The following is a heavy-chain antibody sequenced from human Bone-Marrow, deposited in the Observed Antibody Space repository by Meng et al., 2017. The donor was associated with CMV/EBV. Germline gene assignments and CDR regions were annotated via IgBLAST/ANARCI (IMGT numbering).Heavy chain of an antibody. CDR2: INPSGGST. V-gene: IGHV1-46*01. D-gene: IGHD3-9*01. Sequence: ASVKVSCKASGYTFTSYYMHWVRQAPGQGLEWMGIINPSGGSTSYAQKFQGRVTMTRDTSTSTAYMELSSLRSEDTAVYYCAILYYDILTGHPNYYYYGMDVWGQGTTVTVSS. J-gene: IGHJ6*02. CDR3: AILYYDILTGHPNYYYYGMDV. CDR1: GYTFTSYY.